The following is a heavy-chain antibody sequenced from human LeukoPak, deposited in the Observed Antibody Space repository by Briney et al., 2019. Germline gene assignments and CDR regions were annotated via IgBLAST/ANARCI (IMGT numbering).Heavy chain of an antibody. CDR3: AKDLDRFNWNGGFDF. D-gene: IGHD1-1*01. V-gene: IGHV3-23*01. CDR1: GFTFSSYA. CDR2: ISGPGGST. J-gene: IGHJ4*02. Sequence: GGSLRLSCAASGFTFSSYAVSWVRQAPGKGLEWVSAISGPGGSTYYADSVKGRFTISRDNSKNTLSVQMNSLRAEDTAVYYCAKDLDRFNWNGGFDFWGQGTLVTVSS.